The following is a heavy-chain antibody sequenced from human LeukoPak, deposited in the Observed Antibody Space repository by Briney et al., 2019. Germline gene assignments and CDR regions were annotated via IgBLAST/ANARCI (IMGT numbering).Heavy chain of an antibody. CDR3: AKDMDVSIYGYNFDY. J-gene: IGHJ4*02. Sequence: PGGSLRLSCAASGFTFSSYAMSWVRPAPGTGLEGVSVISGSGGSAVHADSVKGRFTISRDNSKNTLYLQMNSLRAEDTAVYYCAKDMDVSIYGYNFDYWGQGTLVTVSS. CDR1: GFTFSSYA. V-gene: IGHV3-23*01. CDR2: ISGSGGSA. D-gene: IGHD5-24*01.